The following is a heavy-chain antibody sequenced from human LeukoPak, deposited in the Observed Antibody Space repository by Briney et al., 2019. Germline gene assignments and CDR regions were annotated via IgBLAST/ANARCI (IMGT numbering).Heavy chain of an antibody. J-gene: IGHJ6*03. Sequence: PGGSLRLSCAASGFTFSSYAMSWVSQAPGKGLEWVSAISGSGDSTHYADSVKGRFTISRDNSKNTLYLQMNSLRAEDTAIYYCAKARHYGSGSYYINYYYYYMDVWGKGTTVTVSS. CDR1: GFTFSSYA. D-gene: IGHD3-10*01. V-gene: IGHV3-23*01. CDR3: AKARHYGSGSYYINYYYYYMDV. CDR2: ISGSGDST.